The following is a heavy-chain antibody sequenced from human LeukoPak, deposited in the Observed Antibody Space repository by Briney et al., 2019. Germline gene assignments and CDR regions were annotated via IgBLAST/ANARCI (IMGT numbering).Heavy chain of an antibody. CDR2: ISGSGGST. CDR1: GFTFSSYA. CDR3: AKDSGYSSSPYYFDY. D-gene: IGHD6-13*01. J-gene: IGHJ4*02. Sequence: GGSLRLSCAASGFTFSSYAMSWVRQAPGKGLEWVSAISGSGGSTYYADSVKGRFTISRDNSKNTLYLQMNSLRAEDTAVYYCAKDSGYSSSPYYFDYWAREPWSPSPQ. V-gene: IGHV3-23*01.